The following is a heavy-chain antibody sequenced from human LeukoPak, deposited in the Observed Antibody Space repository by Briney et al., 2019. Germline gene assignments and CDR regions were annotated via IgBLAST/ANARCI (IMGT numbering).Heavy chain of an antibody. CDR1: GYTFTSYD. V-gene: IGHV1-8*01. D-gene: IGHD6-19*01. Sequence: ASVEVSCKASGYTFTSYDINWVRQATGQGLEWMGWMNPNSGNTGYAQKFQGRVTMTRNTSISTAYMELSSLRSEDTAVYYCARERDSSGWFPDWFDPWGQGTLVTVSS. J-gene: IGHJ5*02. CDR3: ARERDSSGWFPDWFDP. CDR2: MNPNSGNT.